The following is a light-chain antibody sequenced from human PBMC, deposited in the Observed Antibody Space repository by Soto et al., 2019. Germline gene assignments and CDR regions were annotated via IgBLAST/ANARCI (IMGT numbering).Light chain of an antibody. CDR1: IIGSKS. Sequence: SYVLTQPHSVSVAPGQTARITCGGYIIGSKSVHWYQQRPGQAPMLVVYDDNDRPSGIPERVSGSNSGNTATLTISRVEAGDEADYYCQGWDTSSDQVVFGGGTQLTVL. CDR2: DDN. CDR3: QGWDTSSDQVV. J-gene: IGLJ2*01. V-gene: IGLV3-21*02.